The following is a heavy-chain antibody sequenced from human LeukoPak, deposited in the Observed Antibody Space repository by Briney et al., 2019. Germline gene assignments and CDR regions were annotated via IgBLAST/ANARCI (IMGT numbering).Heavy chain of an antibody. CDR2: IIPIFGTA. Sequence: ASVKVSCKASGGTFSSYAISWVRQAPGQGLEWMGGIIPIFGTANYAQKFQGRVTITADESTSTAYMELSSLRSEDTAVYYCARACIAARLGYNWFDPWGQGTLDTVSS. V-gene: IGHV1-69*13. CDR1: GGTFSSYA. D-gene: IGHD6-6*01. CDR3: ARACIAARLGYNWFDP. J-gene: IGHJ5*02.